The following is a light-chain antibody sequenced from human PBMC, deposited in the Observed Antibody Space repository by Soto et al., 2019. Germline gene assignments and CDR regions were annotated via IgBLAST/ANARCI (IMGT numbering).Light chain of an antibody. V-gene: IGLV2-14*01. CDR2: EVN. Sequence: QSVLAQPSSVSGSPGQSITISCTGTSTDVGGYNYVSWYQHHPGRGPKLIIYEVNNRPSGVSDRFSGSKSGNKASLTISNFEAEDESDYYCGSYTSTDTPFVFGTGTKVTVL. CDR1: STDVGGYNY. CDR3: GSYTSTDTPFV. J-gene: IGLJ1*01.